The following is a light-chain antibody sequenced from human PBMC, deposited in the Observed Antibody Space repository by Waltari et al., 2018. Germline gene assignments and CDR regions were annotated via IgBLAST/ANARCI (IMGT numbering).Light chain of an antibody. J-gene: IGLJ2*01. V-gene: IGLV3-21*04. CDR2: YGG. Sequence: YQQKPGQAPWLGTYYGGDWPSGIPERYSASNSGNTATLTLIKVEAEDAADYYCQVWDSDSDHVVFGGGTKLT. CDR3: QVWDSDSDHVV.